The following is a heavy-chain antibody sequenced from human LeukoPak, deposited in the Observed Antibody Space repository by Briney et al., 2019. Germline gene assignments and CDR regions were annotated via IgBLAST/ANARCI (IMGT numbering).Heavy chain of an antibody. CDR1: GFTFSSYG. J-gene: IGHJ6*02. CDR2: ISYDGSNK. V-gene: IGHV3-30*18. CDR3: AKDRGYDILTGAYYYGMDV. Sequence: GGSLRLSCAASGFTFSSYGMHWVRQAPGKGLEWVAVISYDGSNKYYADSVKGRFTISRDNSKNTLYLQMNSLRAEDTAVYYCAKDRGYDILTGAYYYGMDVWGPGTTVTVSS. D-gene: IGHD3-9*01.